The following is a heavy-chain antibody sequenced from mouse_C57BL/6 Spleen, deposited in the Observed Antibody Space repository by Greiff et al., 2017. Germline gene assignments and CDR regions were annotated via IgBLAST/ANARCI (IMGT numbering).Heavy chain of an antibody. Sequence: QVQLKQSGPELVKPGASVKISCKASGYSFTSYYIHWVKQRPGQGLEWIGWIYPGSGNTKYNEKFKGKATLTADTSSSTAYMQLSSLTSEDSAVYYCATSTGTLLDYWGQGTTLTVSS. V-gene: IGHV1-66*01. CDR2: IYPGSGNT. D-gene: IGHD1-2*01. CDR1: GYSFTSYY. CDR3: ATSTGTLLDY. J-gene: IGHJ2*01.